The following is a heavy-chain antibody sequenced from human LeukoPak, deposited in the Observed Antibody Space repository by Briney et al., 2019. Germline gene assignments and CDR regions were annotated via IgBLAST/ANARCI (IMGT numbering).Heavy chain of an antibody. CDR3: VRSSSWTGLLDQ. V-gene: IGHV3-53*01. D-gene: IGHD3/OR15-3a*01. Sequence: GGSLRLSCAASGFTVSSSYMSWVRQAPGKGLEWVSIIYSEGNTYHAESVKGRFTISRDSSKNTVYLQMNSLRGEDAAMYYCVRSSSWTGLLDQWGQGTLVTVPS. CDR1: GFTVSSSY. CDR2: IYSEGNT. J-gene: IGHJ5*02.